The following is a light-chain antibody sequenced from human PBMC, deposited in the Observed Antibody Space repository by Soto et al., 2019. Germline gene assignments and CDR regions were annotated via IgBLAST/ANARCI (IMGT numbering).Light chain of an antibody. CDR3: SSYTSSSTQV. CDR2: EVS. J-gene: IGLJ1*01. CDR1: NTDIGGHKY. V-gene: IGLV2-14*01. Sequence: QSALTQPPSASGSPGQSVTLSCTGTNTDIGGHKYVSWYQHHPGKAPKLIIYEVSHRPSGVSNRFSGSKSGNTASLTISGLQAEDEADYYCSSYTSSSTQVFGTGTKVTVL.